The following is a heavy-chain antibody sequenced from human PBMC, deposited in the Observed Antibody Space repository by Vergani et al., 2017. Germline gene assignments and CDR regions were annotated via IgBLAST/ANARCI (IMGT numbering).Heavy chain of an antibody. CDR3: ARERETMGEARQLFLQH. CDR2: INPNSGGT. CDR1: GYTFTGYY. V-gene: IGHV1-2*02. D-gene: IGHD3-16*01. Sequence: QVQLVQSGAEVKKPGASVKVSCKASGYTFTGYYMHWVRQAPGQGLEWMGWINPNSGGTNYAQKFQGRVTMTRDTSISTAYMGLSRLRSDDTAVYSCARERETMGEARQLFLQHGSQGSLVTVSS. J-gene: IGHJ1*01.